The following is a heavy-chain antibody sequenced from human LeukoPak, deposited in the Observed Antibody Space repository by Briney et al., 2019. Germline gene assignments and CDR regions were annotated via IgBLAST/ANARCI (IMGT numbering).Heavy chain of an antibody. J-gene: IGHJ4*02. Sequence: SETLSLTCAVNVGSFSGYYWSWIRQPPGKGLEWIGYIYYSGSTNYNPSLKSRLTISVDTSKNQFSLKLSSVTATDTAVYYCASLTTVTQGYFDSWGQGTLVTVSS. CDR2: IYYSGST. V-gene: IGHV4-59*08. CDR3: ASLTTVTQGYFDS. CDR1: VGSFSGYY. D-gene: IGHD4-17*01.